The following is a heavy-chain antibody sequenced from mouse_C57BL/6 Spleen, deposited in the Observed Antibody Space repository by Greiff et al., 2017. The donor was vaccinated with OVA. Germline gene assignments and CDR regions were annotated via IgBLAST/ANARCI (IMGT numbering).Heavy chain of an antibody. CDR1: GYTFTSYW. J-gene: IGHJ4*01. CDR2: IDPSDSYT. Sequence: VQLQQPGAELVMPGASVKLSCKASGYTFTSYWMHWVKQRPGQGLEWIGEIDPSDSYTKYNQKFKGKSTLTVDKSSSTAYMQLSSLTSEDSAVYYCARRDYYGSSHPYAMDYWGQGTSVTVSS. V-gene: IGHV1-69*01. D-gene: IGHD1-1*01. CDR3: ARRDYYGSSHPYAMDY.